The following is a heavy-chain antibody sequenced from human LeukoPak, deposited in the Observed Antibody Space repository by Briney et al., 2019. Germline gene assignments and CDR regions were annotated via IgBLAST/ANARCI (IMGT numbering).Heavy chain of an antibody. V-gene: IGHV4-4*07. Sequence: SETLSLTCTVSGGSISSYYWSWIRQPAGKGLEWIGRMYTSGSTNYNPSLKSRVTMSVDTSKNQFSLKLSSVTAADTAVYYCARDTGYYFGSGNYLYYFDYWGQGTLVTVSS. CDR2: MYTSGST. J-gene: IGHJ4*02. CDR3: ARDTGYYFGSGNYLYYFDY. CDR1: GGSISSYY. D-gene: IGHD3-10*01.